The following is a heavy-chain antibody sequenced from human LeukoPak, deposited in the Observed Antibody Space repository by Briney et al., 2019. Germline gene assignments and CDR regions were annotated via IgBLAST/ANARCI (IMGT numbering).Heavy chain of an antibody. CDR2: IYYSGST. CDR3: ARGPKGFGELLTPNYYYYYMDV. V-gene: IGHV4-59*01. J-gene: IGHJ6*03. D-gene: IGHD3-10*01. Sequence: SETLSLTCTVSGGSISSYYWSWIRQPPGKGLEWIGYIYYSGSTNYNPSLKSRVTISVDTSKNQFSLKLSSVTAADTAVYYCARGPKGFGELLTPNYYYYYMDVWGKGTTVTVSS. CDR1: GGSISSYY.